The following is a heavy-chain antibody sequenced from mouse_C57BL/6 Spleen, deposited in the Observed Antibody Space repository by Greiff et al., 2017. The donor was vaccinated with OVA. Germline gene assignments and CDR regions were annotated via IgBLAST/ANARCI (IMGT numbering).Heavy chain of an antibody. V-gene: IGHV1-52*01. D-gene: IGHD1-2*01. CDR1: GYTFTSYW. CDR2: IDPSGSYT. Sequence: QVQLQQPGAELVRPGSSVKLSCKASGYTFTSYWMHWVKQRPIQGLEWIANIDPSGSYTHYQHNFKDKVTLTVDKSSSTAYMQLSSLTSEDSAVYSCARSESITESFADWGQGTLVTVSA. CDR3: ARSESITESFAD. J-gene: IGHJ3*01.